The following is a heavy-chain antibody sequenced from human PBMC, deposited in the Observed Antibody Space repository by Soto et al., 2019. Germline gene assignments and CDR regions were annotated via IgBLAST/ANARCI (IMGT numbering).Heavy chain of an antibody. Sequence: CESLKVSCKGAGYRSTNYWIGRVRKMPGKGLEWMGIIYPGDSDTRYSPSFEGQVTISADKSITTAYLQWSSLKASDTAMYYCARPSYSSSRYYGMDVWGQGTTVTVSS. CDR2: IYPGDSDT. J-gene: IGHJ6*02. CDR3: ARPSYSSSRYYGMDV. V-gene: IGHV5-51*01. CDR1: GYRSTNYW. D-gene: IGHD6-6*01.